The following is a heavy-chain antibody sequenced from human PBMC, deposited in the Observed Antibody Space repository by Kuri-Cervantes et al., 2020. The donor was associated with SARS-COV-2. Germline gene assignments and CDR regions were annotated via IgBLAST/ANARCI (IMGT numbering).Heavy chain of an antibody. V-gene: IGHV1-69*06. CDR3: ARQSADCSSTSCYIDY. J-gene: IGHJ4*02. CDR1: GGTFSSYA. D-gene: IGHD2-2*02. Sequence: SVKVSCKASGGTFSSYAISWVRQAPGQGLEWMGGIIPIFGTANYAQKFQGRVTITADKSTSTAYMELSSLRSEDTAVYYCARQSADCSSTSCYIDYWGQGTLVTVSS. CDR2: IIPIFGTA.